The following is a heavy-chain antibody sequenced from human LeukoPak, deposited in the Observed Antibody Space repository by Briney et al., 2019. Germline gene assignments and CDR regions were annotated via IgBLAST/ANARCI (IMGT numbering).Heavy chain of an antibody. V-gene: IGHV4-31*03. CDR3: ASFRHRSGYYSLGGFDY. D-gene: IGHD3-22*01. J-gene: IGHJ4*02. Sequence: SQTLSLTCTVSGGSISSGGYYWSWIRHHPGKGLEWIGYIYYSGSTYYNPSLKTRVTISVDTPKNQFSLQLRSVTAADTAVYYCASFRHRSGYYSLGGFDYWGQGTLVTVSS. CDR2: IYYSGST. CDR1: GGSISSGGYY.